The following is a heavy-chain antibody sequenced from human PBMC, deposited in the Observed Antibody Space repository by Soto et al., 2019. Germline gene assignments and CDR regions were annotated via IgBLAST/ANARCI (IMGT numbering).Heavy chain of an antibody. D-gene: IGHD6-19*01. CDR1: GGSVSSGSYY. Sequence: PSETLSLTCTVSGGSVSSGSYYWSWIRQPPGKGLEWIGYIYYSGSTNYNHSLKSRVTISVDTSKNQFSLKLSSVTAADTAVYYCARESVNFDYWGQGTLVTVS. CDR2: IYYSGST. CDR3: ARESVNFDY. J-gene: IGHJ4*02. V-gene: IGHV4-61*01.